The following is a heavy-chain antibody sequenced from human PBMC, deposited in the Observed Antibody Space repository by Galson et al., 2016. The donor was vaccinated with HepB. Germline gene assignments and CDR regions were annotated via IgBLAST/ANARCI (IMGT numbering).Heavy chain of an antibody. CDR2: ISSTGNII. V-gene: IGHV3-11*01. CDR1: GFIFSDYY. D-gene: IGHD3-3*01. Sequence: SLRLSCAASGFIFSDYYMSWIRQAPGKGLEWVSYISSTGNIIYYADSVKGRFTISRDSAKDALYLQMNSLRADDTAMDYCARDATLLRDLEWLTNFDYWGQGILVTVSS. J-gene: IGHJ4*02. CDR3: ARDATLLRDLEWLTNFDY.